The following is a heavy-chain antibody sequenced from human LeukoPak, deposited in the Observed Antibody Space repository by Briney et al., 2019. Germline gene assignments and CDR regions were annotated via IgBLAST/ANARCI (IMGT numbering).Heavy chain of an antibody. CDR1: GGSISSSSYY. Sequence: PSETLSLTCTVSGGSISSSSYYWGWIRQPPGKGLEWIGSIYYSGSTYYNPSLKSRVTISVDTSKNQFSLKLSSVTAADTAVYDCARRSSGYLRILDYWGQGTLVTVSS. CDR3: ARRSSGYLRILDY. D-gene: IGHD3-22*01. J-gene: IGHJ4*02. V-gene: IGHV4-39*01. CDR2: IYYSGST.